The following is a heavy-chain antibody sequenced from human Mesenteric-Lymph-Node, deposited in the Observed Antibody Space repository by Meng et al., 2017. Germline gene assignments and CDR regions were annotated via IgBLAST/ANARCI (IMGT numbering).Heavy chain of an antibody. Sequence: ASAKVSCKASGYTFTDCFIHWVRQAPGQGLEWMGRINPNRAGTNYAQKSQGRVTMTRDNSISTAYMELGRLRSGDTAVYYCARASQMTEFEYWGQGTLVTVSS. D-gene: IGHD2-21*02. CDR2: INPNRAGT. CDR1: GYTFTDCF. J-gene: IGHJ4*02. CDR3: ARASQMTEFEY. V-gene: IGHV1-2*06.